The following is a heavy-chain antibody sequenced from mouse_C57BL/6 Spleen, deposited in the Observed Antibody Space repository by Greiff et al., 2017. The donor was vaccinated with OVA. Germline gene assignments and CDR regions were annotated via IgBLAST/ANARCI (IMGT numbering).Heavy chain of an antibody. V-gene: IGHV1-64*01. CDR1: GYTFTSYW. J-gene: IGHJ2*01. CDR3: AREGAAQATFDY. Sequence: QVQLKQPGAELVKPGASVKLSCKASGYTFTSYWMHWVKQRPGQGLEWIGMIHPNSGSTNYNEKFKSKATLTVDKSSSTAYMQLSSLTSEDSAVYYCAREGAAQATFDYWGQGTTLTVSS. CDR2: IHPNSGST. D-gene: IGHD3-2*02.